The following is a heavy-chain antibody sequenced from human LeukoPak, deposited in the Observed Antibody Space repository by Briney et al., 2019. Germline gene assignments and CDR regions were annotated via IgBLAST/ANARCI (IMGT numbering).Heavy chain of an antibody. CDR1: GGTFSSYA. Sequence: ASVKVSCKASGGTFSSYAISWVRQAPGQGLEWMGGINAGNGNTKYSQKFQGRVTITRDTSASTAYMELSSLRSEDTAVYYCARDTEYSSSSELFDYWGQGTLVTVSS. D-gene: IGHD6-6*01. CDR3: ARDTEYSSSSELFDY. CDR2: INAGNGNT. J-gene: IGHJ4*02. V-gene: IGHV1-3*01.